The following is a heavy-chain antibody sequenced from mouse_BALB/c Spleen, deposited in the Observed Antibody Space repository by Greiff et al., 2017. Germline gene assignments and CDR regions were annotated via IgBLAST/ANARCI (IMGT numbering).Heavy chain of an antibody. CDR2: ISSGSSTI. J-gene: IGHJ4*01. Sequence: EVQGVESGGGLVQPGGSRKLSCAASGFTFSSFGMHWVRQAPEKGLEWVAYISSGSSTIYYADTVKGRFTISRDNPKNTLFLQMTSLRSEDTAMYYCARWTGTDYAMDYWGQGTSGTVSS. V-gene: IGHV5-17*02. CDR3: ARWTGTDYAMDY. D-gene: IGHD4-1*01. CDR1: GFTFSSFG.